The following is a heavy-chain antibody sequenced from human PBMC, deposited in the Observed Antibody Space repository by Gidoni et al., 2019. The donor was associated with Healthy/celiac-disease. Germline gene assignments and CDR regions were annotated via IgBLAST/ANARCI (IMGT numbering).Heavy chain of an antibody. J-gene: IGHJ4*02. CDR2: IYSGGST. CDR1: GFTVSSNY. CDR3: ARSPYDILTGYEYYFDY. Sequence: EVQLVESGGGLIQPGGSLRLSCAASGFTVSSNYMSWVRQAPGKGLEWVSVIYSGGSTYYADSVKGRFTISRDNSKNTLYLQMNSLRAEDTAVYYCARSPYDILTGYEYYFDYWGQGTLVTVSS. V-gene: IGHV3-53*01. D-gene: IGHD3-9*01.